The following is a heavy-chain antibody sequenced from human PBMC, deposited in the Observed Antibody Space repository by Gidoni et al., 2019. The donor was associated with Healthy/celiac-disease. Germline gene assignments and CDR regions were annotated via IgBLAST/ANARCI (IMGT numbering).Heavy chain of an antibody. CDR3: ARGAARDPNYFDY. D-gene: IGHD6-6*01. J-gene: IGHJ4*02. V-gene: IGHV3-7*01. Sequence: EVQLVESGGGLVQPGGSLRLSCAASGCTFSSYWMSWVRQAPGKGLEWVANIKQDGSEKYYVDSVKGRFTISRDNAKNSLYLQMNSLRAEDTAVYYCARGAARDPNYFDYWGQGTLVTVSS. CDR2: IKQDGSEK. CDR1: GCTFSSYW.